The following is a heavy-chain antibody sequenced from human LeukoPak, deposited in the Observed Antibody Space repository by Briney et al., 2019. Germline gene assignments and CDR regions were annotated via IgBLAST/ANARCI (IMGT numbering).Heavy chain of an antibody. J-gene: IGHJ5*02. V-gene: IGHV3-21*01. CDR3: ARDPPPIVVVPAASNWFDP. Sequence: GGSLRLSCAASGFTFSSYSMNWVRQAPGKGLEWVSSISSSSSYIYYADSVKGRFTISRDNAKNSLYLQMNGLRAEDTAVYYCARDPPPIVVVPAASNWFDPWGQGTLVTVSS. CDR2: ISSSSSYI. D-gene: IGHD2-2*01. CDR1: GFTFSSYS.